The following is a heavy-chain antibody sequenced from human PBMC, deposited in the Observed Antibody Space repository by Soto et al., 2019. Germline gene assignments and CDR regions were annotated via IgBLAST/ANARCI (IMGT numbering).Heavy chain of an antibody. D-gene: IGHD1-26*01. V-gene: IGHV4-34*01. CDR1: GGSFSGYY. Sequence: PSETLSLTCAVYGGSFSGYYWSWIRQPPGKGLEWIGEINHSGSTNYNPSLKSRVTISVDTSKNQFSLKLSSVTAADTAVYYCARSYRVGYMDVWGKGTTVTVSS. CDR3: ARSYRVGYMDV. J-gene: IGHJ6*03. CDR2: INHSGST.